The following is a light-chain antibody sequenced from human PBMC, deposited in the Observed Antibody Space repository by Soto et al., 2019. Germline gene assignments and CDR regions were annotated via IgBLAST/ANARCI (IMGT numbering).Light chain of an antibody. CDR2: EGF. V-gene: IGLV2-23*01. Sequence: QSVLTQPASLSGSPGQSITLSCTGTSSDVGGSGLVSWYQFHPGKAPKLLIFEGFKRPSGISNRFSGSKSGSTASLTISGLQAEDEADYYCCSYAGRSTWDVVFGGGTKVTVL. CDR1: SSDVGGSGL. J-gene: IGLJ2*01. CDR3: CSYAGRSTWDVV.